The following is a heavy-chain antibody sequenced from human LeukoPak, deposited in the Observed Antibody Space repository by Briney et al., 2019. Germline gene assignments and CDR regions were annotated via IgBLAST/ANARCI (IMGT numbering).Heavy chain of an antibody. J-gene: IGHJ4*02. CDR3: ARDSSTVTTRHFDY. D-gene: IGHD4-17*01. V-gene: IGHV4-59*01. CDR1: GGSINNFY. CDR2: VYYTGST. Sequence: SETLSLTCTVSGGSINNFYWTWIRQPPGKGLECIGYVYYTGSTYYNPSLKNRVTISVDTSRNQLSLRLNYVTAADTAVYYCARDSSTVTTRHFDYWGQGTLVTVSS.